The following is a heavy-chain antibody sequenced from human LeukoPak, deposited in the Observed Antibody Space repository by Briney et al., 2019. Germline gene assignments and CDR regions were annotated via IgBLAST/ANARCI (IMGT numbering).Heavy chain of an antibody. CDR2: ISYSGSS. J-gene: IGHJ4*02. Sequence: SETLSLTCTVSGGSTSSYYWSWIRQTPKKGLEWIGSISYSGSSNYNSSLKSRVTISIDTSKNQFSLRLNSVTAADTAVYYCTSRYGSGSYGFDYWGQGTLVTVSS. CDR3: TSRYGSGSYGFDY. D-gene: IGHD3-10*01. V-gene: IGHV4-59*01. CDR1: GGSTSSYY.